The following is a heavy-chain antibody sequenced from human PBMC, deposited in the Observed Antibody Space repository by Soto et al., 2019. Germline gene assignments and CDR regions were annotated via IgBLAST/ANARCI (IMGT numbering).Heavy chain of an antibody. V-gene: IGHV3-23*01. CDR1: GFTFSSYA. D-gene: IGHD2-15*01. CDR3: AKDPYCSGGSCPRDSFDY. Sequence: PGGSLRLSCAASGFTFSSYAMNWVRQAPGKGLEWVSGISGSGDNTYYADSVKGRATISRDNSKNTLYLQMNSLRAEDTALYYCAKDPYCSGGSCPRDSFDYWGQGPLVTLSS. CDR2: ISGSGDNT. J-gene: IGHJ4*02.